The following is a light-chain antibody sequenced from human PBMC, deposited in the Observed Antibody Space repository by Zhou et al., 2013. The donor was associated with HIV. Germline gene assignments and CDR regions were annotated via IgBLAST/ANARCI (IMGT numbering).Light chain of an antibody. V-gene: IGKV3-20*01. CDR1: QSVSSSY. CDR3: QQYDEWPYT. Sequence: EIVLTQSPGTLSLSPGERATLSCRASQSVSSSYLAWYQQKPGQAPRLLIYGASTRATGVPDRFSGGGSGTEFTLSIKTLQSEDFATYYCQQYDEWPYTLGQGTQVEIK. J-gene: IGKJ2*01. CDR2: GAS.